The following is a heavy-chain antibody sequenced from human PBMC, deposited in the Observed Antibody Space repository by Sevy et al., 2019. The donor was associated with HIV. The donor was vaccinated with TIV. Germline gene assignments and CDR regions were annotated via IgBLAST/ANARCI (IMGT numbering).Heavy chain of an antibody. V-gene: IGHV1-69*04. J-gene: IGHJ3*02. CDR3: ARGPDTAMVGQGAFDI. D-gene: IGHD5-18*01. CDR1: GGTFSSYA. CDR2: IIPILGIA. Sequence: ASVKVSCKASGGTFSSYAISWVRQAPGQGLEWMGRIIPILGIANYAQTFQGRVTITADKSTSTAYMELSSLRSEDTAVYYCARGPDTAMVGQGAFDIWGQGTMVTVSS.